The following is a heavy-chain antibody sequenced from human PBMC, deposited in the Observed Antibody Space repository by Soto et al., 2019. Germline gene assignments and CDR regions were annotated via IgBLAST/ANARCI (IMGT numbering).Heavy chain of an antibody. D-gene: IGHD3-10*01. Sequence: QVQLVESGGGVVQPGRSLRLSCAASGFTFSSYAMHWVRQAPGKGLEWVAVISYDGSNQYYADSVKGRFTISRDNSKNSLYLQMNSLRAEDTAVYYCARDPMGRYDGAGSYYFDYWGQGTLVTVSS. V-gene: IGHV3-30*14. CDR3: ARDPMGRYDGAGSYYFDY. J-gene: IGHJ4*02. CDR2: ISYDGSNQ. CDR1: GFTFSSYA.